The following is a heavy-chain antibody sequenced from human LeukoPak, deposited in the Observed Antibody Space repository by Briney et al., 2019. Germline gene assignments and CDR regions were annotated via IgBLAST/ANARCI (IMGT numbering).Heavy chain of an antibody. D-gene: IGHD5-18*01. CDR3: TRGRGYSYGSLGEYFDY. Sequence: GGSLRLSCTASGFTFGDYTVNWVRQAPGKGLEWLSFIRIKAYGGTTEYAASVKGRFTVSRDDSKSIAYLQMNSLRTEDTAVYYCTRGRGYSYGSLGEYFDYWGQGTLVTVSS. CDR1: GFTFGDYT. CDR2: IRIKAYGGTT. J-gene: IGHJ4*02. V-gene: IGHV3-49*04.